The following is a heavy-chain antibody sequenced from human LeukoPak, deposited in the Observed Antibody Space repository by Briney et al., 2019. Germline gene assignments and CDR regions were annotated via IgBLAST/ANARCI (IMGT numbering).Heavy chain of an antibody. J-gene: IGHJ4*02. CDR3: AIDYGSGSYTPTTFDY. D-gene: IGHD3-10*01. CDR2: IIPIFGTA. CDR1: GGTFSSYA. Sequence: ASVKVSCKASGGTFSSYAISWVGQAPGQGLEWMGGIIPIFGTANYAQKFQGRVTITADESTSTAYMELSSLRSEDTAVYYCAIDYGSGSYTPTTFDYWGQGTLVTVSS. V-gene: IGHV1-69*13.